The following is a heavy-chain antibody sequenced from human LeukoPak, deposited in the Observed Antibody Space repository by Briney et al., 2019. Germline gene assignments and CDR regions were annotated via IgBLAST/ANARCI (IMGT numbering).Heavy chain of an antibody. V-gene: IGHV4-59*02. J-gene: IGHJ4*02. Sequence: SETLSLTCTVSGGSVSSYYWSWIRQPPGKGLEWIGYIHYSGSTNYNPSLKSRVTISIDTSKNQFSLKVSSVTAADTAVYYCARWHYGSTSFDYWGQGTRSPSPQ. CDR1: GGSVSSYY. CDR3: ARWHYGSTSFDY. CDR2: IHYSGST. D-gene: IGHD3-10*01.